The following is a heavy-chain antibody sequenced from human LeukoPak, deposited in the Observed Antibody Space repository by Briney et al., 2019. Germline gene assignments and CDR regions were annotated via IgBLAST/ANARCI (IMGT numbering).Heavy chain of an antibody. CDR2: IRYDGSNK. Sequence: TGGSLRLSCAASGFTFSSYGMHWVRQAPGKGLEWVAFIRYDGSNKYYADSVKGRFTISRDNSKNTLYLQMNSLRAEDTVVYYCAKDPPMFGELAGWYFDLWGRGTLVTVSS. CDR1: GFTFSSYG. V-gene: IGHV3-30*02. D-gene: IGHD3-10*02. CDR3: AKDPPMFGELAGWYFDL. J-gene: IGHJ2*01.